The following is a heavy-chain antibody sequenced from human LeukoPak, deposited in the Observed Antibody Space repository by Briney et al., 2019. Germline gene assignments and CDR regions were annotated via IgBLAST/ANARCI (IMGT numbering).Heavy chain of an antibody. CDR3: ARDPGFDWSLGYYYYMDV. CDR2: INPNSGGT. Sequence: ASVKVSCKASGYTFTGYYMRWVRQAPGQGLEWMGWINPNSGGTNYAQKFQGRVTMTRDTSISTAYMELSRLRSDDTAVYYCARDPGFDWSLGYYYYMDVWGKGTTVTISS. D-gene: IGHD3-9*01. CDR1: GYTFTGYY. V-gene: IGHV1-2*02. J-gene: IGHJ6*03.